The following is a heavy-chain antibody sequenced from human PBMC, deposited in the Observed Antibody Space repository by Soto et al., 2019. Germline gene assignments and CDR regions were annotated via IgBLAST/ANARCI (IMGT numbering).Heavy chain of an antibody. J-gene: IGHJ4*02. Sequence: QVQLVESGGGLVKPGGSLSLSCAASGFTFSDYYMNWIRQAPGKGLEWVSYSSRSSSDTNYADSVKGRFTISRDNAKNSLYLPMNTLRAEDPAVYYCAISSSSWSYYFDYWGQGTLVTVSS. D-gene: IGHD6-13*01. CDR2: SSRSSSDT. CDR3: AISSSSWSYYFDY. CDR1: GFTFSDYY. V-gene: IGHV3-11*05.